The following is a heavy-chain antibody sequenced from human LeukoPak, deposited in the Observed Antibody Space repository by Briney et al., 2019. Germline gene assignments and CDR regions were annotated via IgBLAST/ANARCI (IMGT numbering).Heavy chain of an antibody. Sequence: GSLRLSCAASGFTFSSYSMNWVRQAPGKGLEWVSSISSSSSYIYYADSVKGRFTISRDNAKNSLCLQMNSLRAEDTAVYYCASEEQSAFDIWGQGTMVTVSS. CDR1: GFTFSSYS. J-gene: IGHJ3*02. D-gene: IGHD1-26*01. V-gene: IGHV3-21*01. CDR2: ISSSSSYI. CDR3: ASEEQSAFDI.